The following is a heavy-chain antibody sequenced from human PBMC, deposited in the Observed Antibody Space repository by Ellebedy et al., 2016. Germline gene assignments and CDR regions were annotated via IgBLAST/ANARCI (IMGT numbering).Heavy chain of an antibody. J-gene: IGHJ1*01. Sequence: GESLKISXAASGITINEHYMRWVRQAPGKGLEWVSAIIASGTSTYYADSVKGRFTISRDNSKNTLYLQMNSLRADDTAVYYCAKNSFGELPYWGQGTLVTVSS. CDR1: GITINEHY. V-gene: IGHV3-23*01. D-gene: IGHD3-10*01. CDR2: IIASGTST. CDR3: AKNSFGELPY.